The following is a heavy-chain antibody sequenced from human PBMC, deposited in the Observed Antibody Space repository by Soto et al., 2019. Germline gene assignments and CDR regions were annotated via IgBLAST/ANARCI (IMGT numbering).Heavy chain of an antibody. D-gene: IGHD6-19*01. Sequence: ASVKVSCKASGYTFTSYAMHWVRQAPRQGLEWMGIINPSGGSTSYAQKFQGRVTMTRDTSTSTVYMELSSLRSEDTAVYYCARDYAPVAGTHYYGMDVWGQGTTVTVSS. CDR2: INPSGGST. CDR3: ARDYAPVAGTHYYGMDV. CDR1: GYTFTSYA. J-gene: IGHJ6*02. V-gene: IGHV1-46*01.